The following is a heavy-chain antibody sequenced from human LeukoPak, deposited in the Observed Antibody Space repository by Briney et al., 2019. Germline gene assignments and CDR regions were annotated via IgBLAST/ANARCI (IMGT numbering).Heavy chain of an antibody. CDR1: GGPISSGGYS. D-gene: IGHD6-13*01. Sequence: SETLSLTCAVSGGPISSGGYSWSWIRQPPGKGLEWIGYIYHSGSTYYNPSLKSRVTISVDRSKNQFSLKLSSVTAADTAVYYCASRSSWDTVAVFDPWGQGTLVTVSS. V-gene: IGHV4-30-2*01. CDR2: IYHSGST. CDR3: ASRSSWDTVAVFDP. J-gene: IGHJ5*02.